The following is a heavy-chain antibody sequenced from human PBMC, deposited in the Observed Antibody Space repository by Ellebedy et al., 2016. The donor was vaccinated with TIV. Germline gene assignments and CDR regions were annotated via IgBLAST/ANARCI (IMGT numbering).Heavy chain of an antibody. J-gene: IGHJ4*02. V-gene: IGHV3-23*01. CDR3: AKRDFFGVDTLTFDY. CDR2: ISGSGSNT. Sequence: PGGSLRLSCAASGFTFSSYAMNWVRQAPGKGLEWVSAISGSGSNTNYADSVKGRFTISRDNSKNTLYLQMNSLRADDTAVYYCAKRDFFGVDTLTFDYWGQGTLVTVSS. D-gene: IGHD3-3*01. CDR1: GFTFSSYA.